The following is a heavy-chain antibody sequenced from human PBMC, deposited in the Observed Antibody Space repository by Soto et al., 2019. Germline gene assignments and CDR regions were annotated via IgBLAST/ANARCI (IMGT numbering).Heavy chain of an antibody. CDR3: ARDSPARNPI. Sequence: SETLSLTCTVSGGSISSYYWSWIRQPPGKGLEWIGYVDYSGSTNYNPSLKSRVTISLDMSKSQFSLKLSSVTAADTAVYYCARDSPARNPIWGQGTMVTVSS. V-gene: IGHV4-59*01. CDR2: VDYSGST. J-gene: IGHJ3*02. D-gene: IGHD6-6*01. CDR1: GGSISSYY.